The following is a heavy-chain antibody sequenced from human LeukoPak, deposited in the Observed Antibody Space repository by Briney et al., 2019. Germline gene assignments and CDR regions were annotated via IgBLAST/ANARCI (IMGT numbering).Heavy chain of an antibody. CDR2: IYPGDSDT. CDR1: GYTFTNYW. V-gene: IGHV5-51*01. D-gene: IGHD6-6*01. Sequence: GESLKISCKGSGYTFTNYWIAWVRQMPGKGLEWMGIIYPGDSDTRYSPSFQGQVTLSADKSISTAFLQWSSLEASDTAMYYCARTYRSSDPFDYWGQGTLVTV. CDR3: ARTYRSSDPFDY. J-gene: IGHJ4*02.